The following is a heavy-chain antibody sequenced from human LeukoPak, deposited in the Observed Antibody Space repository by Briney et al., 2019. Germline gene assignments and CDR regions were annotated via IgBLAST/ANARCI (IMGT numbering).Heavy chain of an antibody. D-gene: IGHD5-12*01. J-gene: IGHJ2*01. CDR1: GFTFSSYA. Sequence: GGSLRLSCSASGFTFSSYAMHWVRQAPGKGLEYVSAISSNGGSTYYADSVKGRFTISRDNSKNTLYLQMSSLRAEDTAVYYCVKDTEMAGYAVSRSNWYFDLWGRGTLVTVSS. V-gene: IGHV3-64D*06. CDR3: VKDTEMAGYAVSRSNWYFDL. CDR2: ISSNGGST.